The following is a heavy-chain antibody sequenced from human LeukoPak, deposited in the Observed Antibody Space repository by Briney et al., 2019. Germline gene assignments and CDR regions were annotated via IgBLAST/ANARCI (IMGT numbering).Heavy chain of an antibody. D-gene: IGHD3-10*01. Sequence: SETLSLTCTVSGGSIISSNYYWGWIRQPPGKGLEWIGSIYYSGNTYYNPSLKSRVAISVDTSKNQFSLRLNSVTAADTALYYCAREGDSRAFDIWGHGTMVTVSS. J-gene: IGHJ3*02. V-gene: IGHV4-39*07. CDR3: AREGDSRAFDI. CDR1: GGSIISSNYY. CDR2: IYYSGNT.